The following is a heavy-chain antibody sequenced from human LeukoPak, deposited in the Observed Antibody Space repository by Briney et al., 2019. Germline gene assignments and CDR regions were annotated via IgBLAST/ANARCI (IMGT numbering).Heavy chain of an antibody. CDR1: GFMLSNYA. CDR2: ITGSGGST. J-gene: IGHJ4*02. V-gene: IGHV3-23*01. D-gene: IGHD3-16*01. Sequence: PGGSLRLSCAASGFMLSNYAMSWVRQAPGKGLEWVSGITGSGGSTYHADSVKGRFTISRDNSKNTLYLQMSSLRGEDPAIYYCAKGSASGRPYYFDYWGQGILVTVSS. CDR3: AKGSASGRPYYFDY.